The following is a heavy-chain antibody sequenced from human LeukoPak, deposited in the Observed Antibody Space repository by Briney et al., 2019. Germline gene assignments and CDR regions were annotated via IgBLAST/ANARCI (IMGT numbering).Heavy chain of an antibody. CDR2: ISYDGSNK. D-gene: IGHD1-20*01. Sequence: PGGSLRLSCAASKFTFGSYGMHWVRQAPGKGLEWVAVISYDGSNKYYADSVRGRFTISRDNSKNTLYLHMNSLRPEDTAVYYCAKSRHPYNWNDGAFFDYWGQGTPVTVSS. CDR3: AKSRHPYNWNDGAFFDY. CDR1: KFTFGSYG. V-gene: IGHV3-30*18. J-gene: IGHJ4*02.